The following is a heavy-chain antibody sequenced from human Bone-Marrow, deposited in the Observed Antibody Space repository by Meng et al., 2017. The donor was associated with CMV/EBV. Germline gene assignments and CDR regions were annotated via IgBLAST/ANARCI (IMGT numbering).Heavy chain of an antibody. D-gene: IGHD1-26*01. CDR1: GYTFSGYD. J-gene: IGHJ4*02. Sequence: SGYTFSGYDIKWVRQATGQGLEWMGWMNPNSDNTGYAQRFQGRVTMSRNSATSTAYMELSSLTSDDTAIYYCARAEVRATTNYYFETWGQGTLVTVSS. CDR2: MNPNSDNT. V-gene: IGHV1-8*01. CDR3: ARAEVRATTNYYFET.